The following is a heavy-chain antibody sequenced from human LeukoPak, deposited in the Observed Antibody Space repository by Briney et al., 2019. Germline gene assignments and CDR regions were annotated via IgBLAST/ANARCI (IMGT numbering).Heavy chain of an antibody. Sequence: GGSLRLSCEASGFGFSSYWMTWVRQTPGKGLEWVANIKQDGSEKYYLDSVKGRFTISRDNAKISVHLQMNSLRAEDTAVYYCAREDYYGSGNYVAWGGAFDVWGQGTTVIVSS. CDR2: IKQDGSEK. V-gene: IGHV3-7*01. CDR3: AREDYYGSGNYVAWGGAFDV. CDR1: GFGFSSYW. D-gene: IGHD3-10*01. J-gene: IGHJ3*01.